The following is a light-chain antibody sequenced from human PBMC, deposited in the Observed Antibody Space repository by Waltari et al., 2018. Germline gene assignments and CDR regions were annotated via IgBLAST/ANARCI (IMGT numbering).Light chain of an antibody. CDR1: QDIDRY. J-gene: IGKJ4*01. V-gene: IGKV1-39*01. CDR2: DAS. Sequence: DVQVTQSPSSLSASVGDSVTITCRTSQDIDRYLIWYQQKPGNAPKHLIYDASYLQSGVPSRFSGSGSGTDFSLTISSLQPEDFAVYYCQQNYRTPTFGGGTKVEVK. CDR3: QQNYRTPT.